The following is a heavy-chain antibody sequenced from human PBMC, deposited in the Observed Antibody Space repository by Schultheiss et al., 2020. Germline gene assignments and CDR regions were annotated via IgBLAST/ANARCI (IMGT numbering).Heavy chain of an antibody. V-gene: IGHV4-34*01. CDR3: ARDQEGYYGSGSYHNWFDP. J-gene: IGHJ5*02. CDR1: GGSFSGYY. Sequence: SETLSLTCAVYGGSFSGYYWSWIRQPPGKGLEWIGYITYSGSTNYNPSLKSRVTISVDTSKNQFSLKLSSVTAADTAVYYCARDQEGYYGSGSYHNWFDPWGQGTRVNGSS. CDR2: ITYSGST. D-gene: IGHD3-10*01.